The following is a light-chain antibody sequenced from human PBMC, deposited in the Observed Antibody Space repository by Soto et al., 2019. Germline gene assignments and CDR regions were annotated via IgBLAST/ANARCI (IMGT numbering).Light chain of an antibody. V-gene: IGLV2-14*01. CDR1: SSDVRGYNY. CDR3: SHYPSSRPYV. J-gene: IGLJ1*01. Sequence: QSVLTHPASVSGSPGHSITISFTGTSSDVRGYNYVSWYQQHPGKAPKLMIYDVTTRPSGVSKRYSVPKSGNTASLTISGPQAEDDADYYCSHYPSSRPYVFGTGTKVTVL. CDR2: DVT.